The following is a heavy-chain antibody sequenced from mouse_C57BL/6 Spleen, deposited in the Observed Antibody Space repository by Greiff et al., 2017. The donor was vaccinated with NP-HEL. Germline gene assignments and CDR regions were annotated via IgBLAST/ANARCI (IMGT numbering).Heavy chain of an antibody. J-gene: IGHJ2*01. CDR1: GFNIKDDY. V-gene: IGHV14-4*01. CDR2: IDPENGDT. D-gene: IGHD2-3*01. Sequence: EVQLQQSGAELVRPGASVKLSCTASGFNIKDDYMHWVKQRPEQGLEWIGWIDPENGDTEYASKFQGKATITADTSSNTAYLQLSSLTSEDTAVYYCTTCPIYDGYLDYWGQGTTLTVSS. CDR3: TTCPIYDGYLDY.